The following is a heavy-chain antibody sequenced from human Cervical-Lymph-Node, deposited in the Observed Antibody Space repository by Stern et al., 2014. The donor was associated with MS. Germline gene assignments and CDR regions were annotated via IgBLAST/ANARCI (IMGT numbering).Heavy chain of an antibody. Sequence: QLQLQESGPGLVKPSETLSLTCTVSGGFIKSYYWSWVRQSAGKGLEWIGRFHFSGNSNYNPSLKSRVTMSVDTSKSQFPLKLTSVTAADSAVYYCARDGGFCTNRVCPKYYHSGMDVWGQGTTVTVSS. V-gene: IGHV4-4*07. J-gene: IGHJ6*02. CDR3: ARDGGFCTNRVCPKYYHSGMDV. CDR1: GGFIKSYY. D-gene: IGHD2-8*01. CDR2: FHFSGNS.